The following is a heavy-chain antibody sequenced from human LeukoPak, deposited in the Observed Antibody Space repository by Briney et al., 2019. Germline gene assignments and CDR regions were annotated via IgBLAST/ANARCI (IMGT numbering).Heavy chain of an antibody. J-gene: IGHJ4*02. Sequence: GGSLRLSCAATGFTFSNYAMSWVRQAPGKGLEWVSVIGTIPGVTYYTESVKGRFTISRDNSKNTVYLQMNNLRADDTALYFCAKAADTNYFRYGDYWGQGTLVTVSS. CDR1: GFTFSNYA. CDR2: IGTIPGVT. V-gene: IGHV3-23*01. CDR3: AKAADTNYFRYGDY. D-gene: IGHD1-7*01.